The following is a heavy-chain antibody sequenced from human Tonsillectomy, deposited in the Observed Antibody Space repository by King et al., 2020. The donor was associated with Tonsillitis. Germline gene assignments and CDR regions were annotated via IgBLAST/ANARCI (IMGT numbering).Heavy chain of an antibody. CDR2: ISTGSDYI. CDR3: ARADTAMVWYYYAMDV. Sequence: VQLVESGGGLVKPGGSLRLSCAASGFTFSNYNMNGVRQAPGKGLEWVSSISTGSDYIYDADSVKGRFTISRDNAKNSLYLQMNSLRAEDTAVYYCARADTAMVWYYYAMDVWGQGTTVTISS. D-gene: IGHD5-18*01. CDR1: GFTFSNYN. V-gene: IGHV3-21*01. J-gene: IGHJ6*02.